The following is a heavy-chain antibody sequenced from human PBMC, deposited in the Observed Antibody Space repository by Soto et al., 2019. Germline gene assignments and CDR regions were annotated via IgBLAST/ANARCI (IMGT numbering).Heavy chain of an antibody. J-gene: IGHJ6*03. CDR1: GGSFSGYY. CDR3: ARITLEWLLFDYYMDV. V-gene: IGHV4-34*01. D-gene: IGHD3-3*01. Sequence: SETLSLTCAVYGGSFSGYYWSWIRQPPGKGLEWIGEINHSGSTNYNPSLKSRVTISVDTSKNQFSLKLSSVTAADTAVYYCARITLEWLLFDYYMDVWGKGTTVTVSS. CDR2: INHSGST.